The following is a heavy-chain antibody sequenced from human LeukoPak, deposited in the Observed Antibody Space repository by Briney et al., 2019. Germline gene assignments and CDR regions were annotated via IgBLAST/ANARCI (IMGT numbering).Heavy chain of an antibody. J-gene: IGHJ4*02. D-gene: IGHD3-22*01. V-gene: IGHV3-23*01. CDR1: GFTFSSYA. CDR2: ISGSGGSA. CDR3: AKDRPLNYDSSTSMIDY. Sequence: PGGSLRLSCAASGFTFSSYAMSWVRQAPGKGLEWVSTISGSGGSAYYADSMKGRFTISRDNSKNTLYVQMNSLTAEDTAVYYCAKDRPLNYDSSTSMIDYWGQGTLVTVSS.